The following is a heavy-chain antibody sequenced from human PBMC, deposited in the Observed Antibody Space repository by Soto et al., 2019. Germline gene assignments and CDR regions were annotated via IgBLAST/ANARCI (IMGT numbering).Heavy chain of an antibody. CDR3: ASQPYCGDECYYNY. V-gene: IGHV3-11*01. Sequence: GGSLRLSCAASGFTFSDYYMSWIRQAPGKGLEWISYISSSGNTKYYTDSVKGRFTISRDNSKTSLYLHMNSLRAEDTAVYYCASQPYCGDECYYNYWGQGTLVTVS. D-gene: IGHD2-21*01. CDR1: GFTFSDYY. J-gene: IGHJ4*02. CDR2: ISSSGNTK.